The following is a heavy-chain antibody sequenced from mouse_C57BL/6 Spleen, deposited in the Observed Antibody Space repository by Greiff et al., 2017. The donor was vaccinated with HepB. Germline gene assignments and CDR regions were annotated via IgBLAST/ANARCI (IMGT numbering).Heavy chain of an antibody. CDR3: ARPPYGSRGTWFAY. CDR1: GYTFTSYG. V-gene: IGHV1-81*01. Sequence: VQVVESGAELARPGASVKLSCKASGYTFTSYGISWVKQRTGQGLEWIGEIYPRSGNTYYNEKFKGKATLTADKSSSTAYMELRSLTSEDSAVYFCARPPYGSRGTWFAYWGQVTLVTVSA. CDR2: IYPRSGNT. D-gene: IGHD1-1*01. J-gene: IGHJ3*01.